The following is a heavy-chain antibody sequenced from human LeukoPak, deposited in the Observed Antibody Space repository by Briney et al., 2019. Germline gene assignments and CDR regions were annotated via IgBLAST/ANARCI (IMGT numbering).Heavy chain of an antibody. CDR3: AKGVGSLNRYYFDY. CDR2: ISGSGGST. V-gene: IGHV3-23*01. D-gene: IGHD6-13*01. Sequence: GGSLRLSCAASGFTFSSYAMSWVRQAPGKGLEWVSAISGSGGSTYYADSVKGRFTISRDNSKNTLYLQMDSLRAEDTAVYYCAKGVGSLNRYYFDYWGQGTLVTVSS. J-gene: IGHJ4*02. CDR1: GFTFSSYA.